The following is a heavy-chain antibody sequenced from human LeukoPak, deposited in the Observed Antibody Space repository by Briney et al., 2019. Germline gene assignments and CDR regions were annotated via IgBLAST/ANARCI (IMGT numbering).Heavy chain of an antibody. CDR1: GFTFSSYS. J-gene: IGHJ4*02. V-gene: IGHV3-21*01. Sequence: GGSLRLSCAAYGFTFSSYSMNWVRQAPGKGLEWVSSISSSSSYIYYADSVKGRFTISRDNAKNSLYLQMNSLRDEDTAVYYCASRPTVIHYWGQGTLVTVSS. CDR3: ASRPTVIHY. CDR2: ISSSSSYI. D-gene: IGHD4-17*01.